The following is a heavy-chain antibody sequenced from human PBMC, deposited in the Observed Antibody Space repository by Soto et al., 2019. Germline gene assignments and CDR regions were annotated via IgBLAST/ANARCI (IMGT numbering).Heavy chain of an antibody. CDR2: ISGSGGST. V-gene: IGHV3-23*01. Sequence: GGSLRLSCAASGFTFSSYAMSWVRQAPGKGLEWVSAISGSGGSTYYADSVKGRFTISRDNSKNTLYLQMNSLGAEDTAVYYCAKQIPYGSGSHWFDPWGQGTLVTVSS. J-gene: IGHJ5*02. D-gene: IGHD3-10*01. CDR1: GFTFSSYA. CDR3: AKQIPYGSGSHWFDP.